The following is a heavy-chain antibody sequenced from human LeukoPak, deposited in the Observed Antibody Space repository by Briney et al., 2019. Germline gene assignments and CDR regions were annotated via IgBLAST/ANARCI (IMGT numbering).Heavy chain of an antibody. CDR3: ARDEARDFDY. V-gene: IGHV3-7*01. D-gene: IGHD5-24*01. CDR2: IKQDGREK. CDR1: GFTFSSYS. Sequence: PGGSLRLSCAASGFTFSSYSMNWVRQAPGKGLEWVANIKQDGREKYYVDSVKGRFTISRDNAKNSLYLQMNSLRVEDMAVYYCARDEARDFDYWGQGTLVTVSS. J-gene: IGHJ4*02.